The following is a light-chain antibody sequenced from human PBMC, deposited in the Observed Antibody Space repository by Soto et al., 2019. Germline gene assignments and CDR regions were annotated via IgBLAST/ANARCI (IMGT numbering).Light chain of an antibody. V-gene: IGKV3-11*01. Sequence: EIVLTQSPATLSLSPGETATLSCRASQSVGSFLAWYQQKPGQAPRLLMYDATNRATGIPARFSGSGSVTDFTLTISSLEPEDFAVYYCQQRRNWPLTFGGATKVEIK. CDR2: DAT. J-gene: IGKJ4*01. CDR3: QQRRNWPLT. CDR1: QSVGSF.